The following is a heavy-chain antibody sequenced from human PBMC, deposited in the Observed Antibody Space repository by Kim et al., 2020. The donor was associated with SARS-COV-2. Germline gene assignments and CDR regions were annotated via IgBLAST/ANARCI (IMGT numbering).Heavy chain of an antibody. J-gene: IGHJ4*02. CDR2: ISGSGGST. CDR1: GFTFSSYA. Sequence: GGSLRLSCAASGFTFSSYAMSWVRQAPGKGLEWVSAISGSGGSTYYADSVKGRFTISRDNSKNTLYLQMNSLRAEDTAVYYCAKDLIPLYCGGDCYSAYFDYWGQGTLVTVSS. CDR3: AKDLIPLYCGGDCYSAYFDY. V-gene: IGHV3-23*01. D-gene: IGHD2-21*02.